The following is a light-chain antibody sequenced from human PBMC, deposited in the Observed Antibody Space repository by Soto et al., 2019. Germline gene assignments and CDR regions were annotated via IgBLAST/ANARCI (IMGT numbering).Light chain of an antibody. CDR2: DAS. V-gene: IGKV3-15*01. Sequence: EIVMTQSPATLSVSPGEGATLSCKASQNVYNNLDGYQQRPGQPPRLLIYDASTRDTGISARFSGSGYGTEFTLTSSSLQCEDFAVYFFQQCRNWPLTFGGGNKVEIK. J-gene: IGKJ4*01. CDR3: QQCRNWPLT. CDR1: QNVYNN.